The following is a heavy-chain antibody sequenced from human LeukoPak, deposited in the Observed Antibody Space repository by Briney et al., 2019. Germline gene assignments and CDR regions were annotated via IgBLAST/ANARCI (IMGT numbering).Heavy chain of an antibody. V-gene: IGHV3-66*01. J-gene: IGHJ4*02. CDR3: ARYSDRGEWYPSY. CDR1: GFTFSSYV. CDR2: IYSGGST. Sequence: GGSLRLSCAASGFTFSSYVMSWVRQAPGKGLEWVSVIYSGGSTYYADSVKGRFTISRDNSKNMVYLQMNSLRAEDTAVYYCARYSDRGEWYPSYWGQGTLVTVSS. D-gene: IGHD3-3*01.